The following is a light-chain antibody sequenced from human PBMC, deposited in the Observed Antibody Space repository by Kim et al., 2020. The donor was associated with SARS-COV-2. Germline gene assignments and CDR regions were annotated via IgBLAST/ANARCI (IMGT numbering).Light chain of an antibody. CDR1: QSVSNY. Sequence: LSPGERATLSCRASQSVSNYLAWYQQKPGHAPRLRIFDASNRATGIPARFSGSGSGTDFTLTISSLEPEDFAVYYCQQCSYWPLTFGQGTRLEIK. CDR2: DAS. J-gene: IGKJ5*01. V-gene: IGKV3-11*01. CDR3: QQCSYWPLT.